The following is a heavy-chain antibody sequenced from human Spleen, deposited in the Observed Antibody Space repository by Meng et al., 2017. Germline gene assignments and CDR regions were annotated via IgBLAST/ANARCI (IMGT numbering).Heavy chain of an antibody. Sequence: QGELGQSGGEVKKPGASVKVSCKASGYTFTSYYMHWVRQAPGQGLEWMGTINPSGGSTTYAQKFQGRVTMTSDTSTSTVYMELSSLTSEDTAVFYCARELAGGYFDYWGQGTLVTVFS. CDR1: GYTFTSYY. V-gene: IGHV1-46*01. CDR2: INPSGGST. D-gene: IGHD6-6*01. J-gene: IGHJ4*02. CDR3: ARELAGGYFDY.